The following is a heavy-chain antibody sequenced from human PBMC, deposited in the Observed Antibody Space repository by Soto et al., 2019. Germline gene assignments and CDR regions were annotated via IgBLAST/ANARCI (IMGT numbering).Heavy chain of an antibody. J-gene: IGHJ6*02. CDR2: IIPFFGTS. CDR1: GGTFSSYT. V-gene: IGHV1-69*06. CDR3: ARKLRLYYGMDV. Sequence: QVQLVQSGAEVRKPGSSVKVSCKASGGTFSSYTVYWVRQAPGQGLEWMGGIIPFFGTSNYAQNFQDRITLTADKSTGTAYTELSSLRFEDTAIYYCARKLRLYYGMDVWGQGTTVTVSS. D-gene: IGHD3-3*01.